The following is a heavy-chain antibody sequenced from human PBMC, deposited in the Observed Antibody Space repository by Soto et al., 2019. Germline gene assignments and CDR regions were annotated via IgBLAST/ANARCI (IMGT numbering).Heavy chain of an antibody. V-gene: IGHV3-7*01. Sequence: GGSLRLSCAASGFTFSNYWMTWVRQAPGKGLEWVANIKEDGSEKHYVDSVKGRFTISRDNAKNSLYLQMNSLRVEGTAVYFCSRDVVVGAKALNYWGQGALVTVSS. CDR2: IKEDGSEK. CDR1: GFTFSNYW. J-gene: IGHJ4*02. CDR3: SRDVVVGAKALNY. D-gene: IGHD2-15*01.